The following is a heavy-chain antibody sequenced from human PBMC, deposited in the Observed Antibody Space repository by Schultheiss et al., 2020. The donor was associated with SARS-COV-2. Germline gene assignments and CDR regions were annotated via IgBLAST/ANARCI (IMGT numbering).Heavy chain of an antibody. V-gene: IGHV4-31*03. CDR2: FYYSGTT. CDR3: ARDYYDSGYAFDI. Sequence: SCTVSGGSISTGGYYWSWIRQHPGKGLEWIGYFYYSGTTDYNPTLESRVTISGDTSKNQFSLKLSSVTAADTAVYYCARDYYDSGYAFDIWGQGTMVTVSS. J-gene: IGHJ3*02. D-gene: IGHD3-22*01. CDR1: GGSISTGGYY.